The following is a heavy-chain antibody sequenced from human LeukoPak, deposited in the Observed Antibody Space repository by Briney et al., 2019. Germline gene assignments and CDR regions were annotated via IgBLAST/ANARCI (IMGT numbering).Heavy chain of an antibody. J-gene: IGHJ6*02. CDR2: INHSGST. CDR3: ASEKRRGYSYGFRYGMDV. D-gene: IGHD5-18*01. V-gene: IGHV4-34*01. CDR1: GGSFSGYY. Sequence: PSETLSLTCAVYGGSFSGYYWSWIRQPPGKGLEWIGEINHSGSTNYNPSLKSRVTISVDTSKNQFSLKLSSVTAADTAVYYCASEKRRGYSYGFRYGMDVWGQGTTVTVSS.